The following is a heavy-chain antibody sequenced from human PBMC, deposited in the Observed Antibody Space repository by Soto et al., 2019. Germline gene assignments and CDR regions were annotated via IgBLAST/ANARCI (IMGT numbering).Heavy chain of an antibody. D-gene: IGHD3-16*01. Sequence: ASVKVSCKASGYTFSDHGFSWVRQAPGQGLEWMGWINAYNGNTNYAQNLQGRVTLTTDTSTSTAYMELRSLRSNDTAVYYCAMVDVYVTPSPQDVRGQRTTVTVSS. V-gene: IGHV1-18*01. CDR3: AMVDVYVTPSPQDV. J-gene: IGHJ6*02. CDR1: GYTFSDHG. CDR2: INAYNGNT.